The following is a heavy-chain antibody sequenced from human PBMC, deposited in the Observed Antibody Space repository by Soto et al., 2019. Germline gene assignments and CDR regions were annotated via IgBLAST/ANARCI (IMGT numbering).Heavy chain of an antibody. D-gene: IGHD2-15*01. V-gene: IGHV1-18*04. CDR1: GYTFTSYG. J-gene: IGHJ1*01. Sequence: QVQLVQSGAEVKKPGASVKVSCKASGYTFTSYGISWVRQAPGQGLEWMGWISAYNGNTNYAQKLQGRVTMTTDTSTSTAYMELRSLRSDDKAVYYCAREVGYCSGGICPTEYFQHWGQGTLVTVAS. CDR3: AREVGYCSGGICPTEYFQH. CDR2: ISAYNGNT.